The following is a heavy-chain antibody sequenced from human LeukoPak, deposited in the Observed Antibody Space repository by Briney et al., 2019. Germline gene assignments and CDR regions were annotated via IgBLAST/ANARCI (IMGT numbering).Heavy chain of an antibody. V-gene: IGHV4-59*01. Sequence: PSETLSLTCTVSGGSISSYYWSWIRQPPGKGLEWIGYIYYSGSTNYNPSLKSGVTISVDTSKNQFSLKLSFVTAADTAVYYCARDGSYDSSGYTPFRYYYMDGWGKGTTVTISS. CDR1: GGSISSYY. D-gene: IGHD3-22*01. CDR3: ARDGSYDSSGYTPFRYYYMDG. J-gene: IGHJ6*03. CDR2: IYYSGST.